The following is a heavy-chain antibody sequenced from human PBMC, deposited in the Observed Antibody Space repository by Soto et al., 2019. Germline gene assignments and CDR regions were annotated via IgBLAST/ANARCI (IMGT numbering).Heavy chain of an antibody. CDR1: GYTFTGYY. V-gene: IGHV1-2*02. J-gene: IGHJ1*01. Sequence: ASVKVSCKASGYTFTGYYMHWVRQAPGQGLEWMGWINPNSGGTNYAQKFQGGVTMTRDTSISTAYMELSRLRSDDTAVYYCARECHAVTTGSEYFQHWGQGTLVTVSS. CDR3: ARECHAVTTGSEYFQH. CDR2: INPNSGGT. D-gene: IGHD4-17*01.